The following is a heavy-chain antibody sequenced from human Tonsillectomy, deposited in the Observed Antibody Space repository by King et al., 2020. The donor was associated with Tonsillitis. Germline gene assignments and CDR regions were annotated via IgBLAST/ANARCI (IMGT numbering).Heavy chain of an antibody. V-gene: IGHV4-59*01. CDR2: LCNSGTT. D-gene: IGHD7-27*01. J-gene: IGHJ4*02. CDR3: ARDNRGSLDY. Sequence: QLQESGPGLVKPSETLSLTCAVSGDSIRNTCWCWVRQPPGKGLEWIGYLCNSGTTNYNSSLKSRITMSLDTSKNQFSLKLNSVTAADTAVYYCARDNRGSLDYWGQGALVTVSS. CDR1: GDSIRNTC.